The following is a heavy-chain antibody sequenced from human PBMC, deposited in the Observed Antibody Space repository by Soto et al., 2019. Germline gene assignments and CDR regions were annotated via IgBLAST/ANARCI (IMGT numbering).Heavy chain of an antibody. V-gene: IGHV3-48*02. D-gene: IGHD3-22*01. CDR3: ARDPYYYDSSGYDAFDI. Sequence: PGGSLRLSCAASGFTFDDYAMHWVRQAPGKGLELVSCISSSSSTIFFAVSVKGRFTISRDNAKNSLYLQMNSLRDEDTAVYYCARDPYYYDSSGYDAFDIWGQGTMVTVSS. CDR1: GFTFDDYA. J-gene: IGHJ3*02. CDR2: ISSSSSTI.